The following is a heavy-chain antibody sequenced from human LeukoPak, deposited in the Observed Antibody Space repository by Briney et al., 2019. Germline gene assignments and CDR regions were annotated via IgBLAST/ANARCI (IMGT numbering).Heavy chain of an antibody. Sequence: ASVKVSCKASGYTFTSYDMHWVRQATGQGLEWMGWMNPNSGNTNYAQKLQGRVTMTTDTSTSTAYMELRSLRSDDTAVYYCARDLGSSTSTGLFDPWGQGTLVTVSS. D-gene: IGHD2-2*01. J-gene: IGHJ5*02. CDR3: ARDLGSSTSTGLFDP. CDR2: MNPNSGNT. V-gene: IGHV1-18*04. CDR1: GYTFTSYD.